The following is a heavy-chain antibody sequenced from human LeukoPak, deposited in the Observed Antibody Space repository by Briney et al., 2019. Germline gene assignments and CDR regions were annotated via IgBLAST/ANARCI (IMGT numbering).Heavy chain of an antibody. CDR3: ARNPSNWNGVHFDY. D-gene: IGHD1-20*01. V-gene: IGHV3-11*03. CDR1: GFTFSDYY. J-gene: IGHJ4*02. Sequence: PGGSLRLSCAASGFTFSDYYMSWIRQAPGKGLEWVSYISSSSSYTNYADSVKGRFTISRDNAKNSLYLQMNSLRAEDTAVYYCARNPSNWNGVHFDYWGQGTLVTVSS. CDR2: ISSSSSYT.